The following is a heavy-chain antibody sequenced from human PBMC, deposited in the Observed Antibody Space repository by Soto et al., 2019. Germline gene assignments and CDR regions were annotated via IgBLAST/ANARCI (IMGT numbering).Heavy chain of an antibody. CDR2: ISYDGSNK. Sequence: QVQLVESGGGVVQPGRSLRLSCAASGFTFSSYAMHWVHQAPGKGLEWVAVISYDGSNKYYADSVKGRFTISRDNSKNTLYLQMNSLRAEDTAVYYCARVRTAARFDYWGQGTLVTVSS. CDR3: ARVRTAARFDY. J-gene: IGHJ4*02. D-gene: IGHD2-2*01. V-gene: IGHV3-30-3*01. CDR1: GFTFSSYA.